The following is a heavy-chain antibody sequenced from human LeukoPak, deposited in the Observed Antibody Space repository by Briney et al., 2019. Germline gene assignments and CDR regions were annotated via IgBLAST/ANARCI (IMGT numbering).Heavy chain of an antibody. V-gene: IGHV1-69*05. CDR2: IIPIFASP. J-gene: IGHJ6*03. Sequence: SVKVSCKASGGTFDNYPITWVRQAPGQGLEWLGGIIPIFASPNYAQKFQGRVSINTDESTNTAYMVLSSLRSEDTAVYYCARGSRNSNDEFYYYMDVWGKGTTVTVSS. CDR1: GGTFDNYP. CDR3: ARGSRNSNDEFYYYMDV. D-gene: IGHD1-20*01.